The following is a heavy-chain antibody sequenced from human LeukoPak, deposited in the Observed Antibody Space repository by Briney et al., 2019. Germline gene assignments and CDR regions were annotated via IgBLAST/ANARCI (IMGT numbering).Heavy chain of an antibody. J-gene: IGHJ5*02. CDR1: GGSISSYY. V-gene: IGHV4-59*01. CDR2: IFYSGST. Sequence: SETLSLTCTVSGGSISSYYWSWIRQPPGKGLEWIGYIFYSGSTNYNPSLKSRVTISVDTSKNQFSLKLSSVTAADTAVYYCARDLLYGSGSYYTSTWGQGTLVTVSS. CDR3: ARDLLYGSGSYYTST. D-gene: IGHD3-10*01.